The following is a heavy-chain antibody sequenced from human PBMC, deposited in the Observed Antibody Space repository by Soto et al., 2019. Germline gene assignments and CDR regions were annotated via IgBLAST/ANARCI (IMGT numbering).Heavy chain of an antibody. CDR1: GGSIRSGGSY. CDR2: IYYSGDT. J-gene: IGHJ4*02. V-gene: IGHV4-31*03. CDR3: ATHHSTSWSRAFY. D-gene: IGHD6-13*01. Sequence: QVQLQESGPGLVKPSQTLSLTCTVSGGSIRSGGSYWSWIRQHPGKGLEWIGDIYYSGDTYYNPSLKSRVTMSVDTSNNQFALNLRSVAAADTAMYYCATHHSTSWSRAFYWGQGALVTVSS.